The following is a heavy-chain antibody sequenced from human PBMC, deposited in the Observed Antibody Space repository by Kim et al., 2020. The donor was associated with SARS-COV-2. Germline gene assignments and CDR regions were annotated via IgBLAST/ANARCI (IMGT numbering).Heavy chain of an antibody. J-gene: IGHJ4*02. CDR2: ST. V-gene: IGHV3-23*01. D-gene: IGHD6-19*01. Sequence: STYYADAEKGRFTISRDNSKNTLYLQMNSLRAEDTAVYYCAKEYSSGYDYWGQGTLVTVSS. CDR3: AKEYSSGYDY.